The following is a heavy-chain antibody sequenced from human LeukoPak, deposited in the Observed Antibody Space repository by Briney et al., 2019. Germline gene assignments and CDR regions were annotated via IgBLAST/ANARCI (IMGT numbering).Heavy chain of an antibody. CDR2: IKQDGSEK. CDR1: GFTFSSYW. D-gene: IGHD3-22*01. V-gene: IGHV3-7*01. J-gene: IGHJ4*02. CDR3: ARDRRYYYDSSGPVDY. Sequence: GGSLRLSCAASGFTFSSYWMSWVRQAPGKGLEWVANIKQDGSEKYYVDSVKDRFTISRDNAKNSLYLQMNSLRAEDTAVYYCARDRRYYYDSSGPVDYWGQGTLVTVSS.